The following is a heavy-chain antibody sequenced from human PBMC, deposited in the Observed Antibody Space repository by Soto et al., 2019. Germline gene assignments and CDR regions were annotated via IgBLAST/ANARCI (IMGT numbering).Heavy chain of an antibody. D-gene: IGHD1-26*01. CDR3: ARARGADYDY. J-gene: IGHJ4*02. CDR1: GFTFSSYA. V-gene: IGHV3-64*01. Sequence: EVQMVESGGGLVQPGGSLRLSCAVSGFTFSSYAMHWVRQAPGKGLEYVSAISSNGGSTYYANSVKGRFTISRDNSKNTLYLQMGSLRAEDMAVYYCARARGADYDYWGQGTLVTVSS. CDR2: ISSNGGST.